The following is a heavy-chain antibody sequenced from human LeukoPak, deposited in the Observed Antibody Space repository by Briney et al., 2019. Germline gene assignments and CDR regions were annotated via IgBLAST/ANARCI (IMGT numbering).Heavy chain of an antibody. D-gene: IGHD4-23*01. Sequence: GGSLRLSCAASGFTFSSYGMHWVRQAPGKGLEWVAFIRYDGSNKYYADSVKGRFTISRDNSKNTLYLQMNSLRAEDTAVYYCASAQGVTAVAFFDYWGQGTLVTVSS. CDR2: IRYDGSNK. J-gene: IGHJ4*02. CDR1: GFTFSSYG. V-gene: IGHV3-30*02. CDR3: ASAQGVTAVAFFDY.